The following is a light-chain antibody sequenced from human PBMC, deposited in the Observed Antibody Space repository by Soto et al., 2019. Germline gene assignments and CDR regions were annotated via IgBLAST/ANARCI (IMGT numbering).Light chain of an antibody. CDR2: EAS. V-gene: IGKV3-11*01. Sequence: EIVLTQSPATLSLSPGERATLSCRASQSVSSNLAWYQQKPGQAPGLLIYEASTRVTGIPARFSGSGSGTDFTLTISSLEPEDLATYYCQQSYTTPLTFGGGTKVDIK. CDR1: QSVSSN. J-gene: IGKJ4*01. CDR3: QQSYTTPLT.